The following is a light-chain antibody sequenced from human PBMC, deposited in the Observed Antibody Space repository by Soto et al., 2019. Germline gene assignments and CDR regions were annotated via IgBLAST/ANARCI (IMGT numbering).Light chain of an antibody. CDR3: QQRRNWPIT. CDR1: QSVSTY. J-gene: IGKJ5*01. V-gene: IGKV3-11*01. Sequence: ELVLTQSPATLSLFPGETATLSCRASQSVSTYLAWYQQKPGQAPRLLIYDASHRATGIQARFGGSGSGTDFTLTISSLEPEDLAVYSCQQRRNWPITFGQGTRLEIK. CDR2: DAS.